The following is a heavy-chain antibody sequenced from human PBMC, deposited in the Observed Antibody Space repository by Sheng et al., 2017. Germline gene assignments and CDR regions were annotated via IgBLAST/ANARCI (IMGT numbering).Heavy chain of an antibody. V-gene: IGHV3-20*01. CDR2: INWNGGST. CDR1: GFTFDDYG. Sequence: EVQLVESGGGVVRPGGSLRLSCAASGFTFDDYGMSWVRQAPGKGLEWVSGINWNGGSTGYADSVKGRFTISRDNAKNSLYLQMNSLRAEDTALYHCARDQTDPRGRSSGWLNWFDPWGQGTLVTVSS. CDR3: ARDQTDPRGRSSGWLNWFDP. J-gene: IGHJ5*02. D-gene: IGHD6-19*01.